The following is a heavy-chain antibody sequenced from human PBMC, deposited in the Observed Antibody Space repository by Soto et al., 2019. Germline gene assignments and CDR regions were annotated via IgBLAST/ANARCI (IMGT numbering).Heavy chain of an antibody. CDR3: ARDPYSSSWYYFDH. CDR1: GYTFTIDY. Sequence: GASVKVSCKASGYTFTIDYIHWVRQAPGQGLEWMGIINPSGAYTNYAQKFQGRVTMTSDTSTSTVYMELSSLRSEDTAVYYCARDPYSSSWYYFDHWGRGTLVTVSS. V-gene: IGHV1-46*01. J-gene: IGHJ4*02. CDR2: INPSGAYT. D-gene: IGHD6-13*01.